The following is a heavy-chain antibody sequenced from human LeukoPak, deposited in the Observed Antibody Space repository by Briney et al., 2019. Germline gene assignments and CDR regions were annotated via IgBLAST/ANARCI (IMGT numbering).Heavy chain of an antibody. Sequence: GGSLRLSCAASGFTVSSNYMSWVRQAPGKGLEWVSVIYSGGSTYYADSVKGRFTIPRDNSKNTLYLQMNSLRAEDTAVYYCASQTYYYGSSGYRDYWGQGTLVTVSS. J-gene: IGHJ4*02. CDR1: GFTVSSNY. D-gene: IGHD3-22*01. V-gene: IGHV3-53*01. CDR2: IYSGGST. CDR3: ASQTYYYGSSGYRDY.